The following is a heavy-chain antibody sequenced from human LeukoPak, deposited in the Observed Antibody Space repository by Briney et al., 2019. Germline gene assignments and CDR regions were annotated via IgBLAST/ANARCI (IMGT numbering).Heavy chain of an antibody. CDR2: IYYSGST. V-gene: IGHV4-31*03. CDR1: GGSISSGGYY. D-gene: IGHD4-17*01. J-gene: IGHJ4*02. Sequence: SETLSLTCTVSGGSISSGGYYWSWIRQHPGKGLEWIGYIYYSGSTYYNPSLKSRVTISVDTSKNQFSLKLSSVTAADTAVYYCASSLATVCPFCDYLDYFDYWGQGTLVTVSS. CDR3: ASSLATVCPFCDYLDYFDY.